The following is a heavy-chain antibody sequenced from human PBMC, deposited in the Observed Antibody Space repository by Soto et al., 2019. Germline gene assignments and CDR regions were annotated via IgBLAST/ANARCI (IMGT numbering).Heavy chain of an antibody. D-gene: IGHD2-8*01. V-gene: IGHV1-3*01. CDR1: GYTFTSYA. Sequence: QVQLVQSGAEAKKPGASVKVSCKASGYTFTSYAMHWVRQAPGQRREWMGWINVGNGNTKYSQKFQGRVIITRDTCASTAYMELSRLRSEDTAVYYCAREGNGVVLISEGMDVWGQGTTVTVSS. J-gene: IGHJ6*02. CDR3: AREGNGVVLISEGMDV. CDR2: INVGNGNT.